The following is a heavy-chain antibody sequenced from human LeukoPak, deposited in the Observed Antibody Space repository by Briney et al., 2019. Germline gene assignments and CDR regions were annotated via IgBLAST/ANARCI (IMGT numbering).Heavy chain of an antibody. CDR1: GFTFSGYA. Sequence: GGSLRLSCAASGFTFSGYAMHWVRQAPGKGLECVSAISTNEGSTYYANSVKDRFTISRDNSKNTLYLQMGSLRAEDMAVYYCARNGGSGSYDYWGQGTLVTVSS. V-gene: IGHV3-64*01. CDR2: ISTNEGST. D-gene: IGHD3-10*01. CDR3: ARNGGSGSYDY. J-gene: IGHJ4*02.